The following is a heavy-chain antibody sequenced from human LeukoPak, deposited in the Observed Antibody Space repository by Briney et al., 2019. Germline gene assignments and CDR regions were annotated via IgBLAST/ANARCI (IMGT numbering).Heavy chain of an antibody. J-gene: IGHJ4*02. Sequence: ASVKVSCKASGYTFTSYGISWVRQAPGQGLEWMGWISAYNGNTNYAQKLQGRVTMTTDTSTSTAYMELRSLRSDDTAVCYCARDFEYSSSSGVGDFGYWGQGTLVTVSS. CDR1: GYTFTSYG. V-gene: IGHV1-18*01. D-gene: IGHD6-6*01. CDR2: ISAYNGNT. CDR3: ARDFEYSSSSGVGDFGY.